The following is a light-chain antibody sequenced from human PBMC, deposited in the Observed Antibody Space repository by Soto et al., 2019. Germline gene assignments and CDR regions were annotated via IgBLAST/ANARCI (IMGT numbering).Light chain of an antibody. CDR3: TSFSSSTSLYV. J-gene: IGLJ1*01. CDR2: QVT. CDR1: TRDIAGYNY. V-gene: IGLV2-14*01. Sequence: QSVLTQPASVSGSLGRSITISCTGTTRDIAGYNYISWYQQLPGKAPKLMIYQVTIRPSGISNRFSGSKSGNMASLTISGLQAEDEADYYCTSFSSSTSLYVFGTGTKVTVL.